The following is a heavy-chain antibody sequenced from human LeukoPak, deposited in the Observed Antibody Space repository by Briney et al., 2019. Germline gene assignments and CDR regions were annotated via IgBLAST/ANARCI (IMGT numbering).Heavy chain of an antibody. D-gene: IGHD6-6*01. CDR3: AVAGELVRVAFDI. CDR1: GGTFSSYA. J-gene: IGHJ3*02. V-gene: IGHV1-69*13. CDR2: IIPIFGTA. Sequence: SVKVSCKASGGTFSSYAISWVRQAPGQGLEWMGGIIPIFGTANYAQKFQGRVTITADESTSTAYMELSSLRSEDTAVYYCAVAGELVRVAFDIWGQGTMVTVSS.